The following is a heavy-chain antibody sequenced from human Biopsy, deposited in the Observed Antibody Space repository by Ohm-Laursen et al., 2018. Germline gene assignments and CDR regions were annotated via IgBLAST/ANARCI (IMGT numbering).Heavy chain of an antibody. J-gene: IGHJ4*02. CDR1: GFTFSSYL. D-gene: IGHD3-22*01. CDR3: GNYDNGGFSLRH. CDR2: IDQDGSEK. V-gene: IGHV3-7*01. Sequence: GSLRLSCAASGFTFSSYLMTWVRQAPGKGLEWVANIDQDGSEKNYIDSVKGRFTISRDNGKNSLYLQMNSLRAEDTAVYYCGNYDNGGFSLRHWGQGTLVTVSS.